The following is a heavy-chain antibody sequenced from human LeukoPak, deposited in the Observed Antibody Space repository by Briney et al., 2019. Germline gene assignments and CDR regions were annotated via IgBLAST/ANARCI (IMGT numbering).Heavy chain of an antibody. CDR2: IVAMDDIA. D-gene: IGHD4-17*01. J-gene: IGHJ4*02. V-gene: IGHV1-69*04. Sequence: SVKVSCKASGDSFSSYAISWVRQAPGQGLEWMGRIVAMDDIANYAQKFQDRVTITADKSTSTAYMELSSLRSEDTAVYYCARGEMTTVTTAPDYWGQGTLVTVSS. CDR1: GDSFSSYA. CDR3: ARGEMTTVTTAPDY.